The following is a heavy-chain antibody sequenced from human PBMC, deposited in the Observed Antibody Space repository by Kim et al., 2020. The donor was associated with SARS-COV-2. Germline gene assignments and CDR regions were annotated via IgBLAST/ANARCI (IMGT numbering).Heavy chain of an antibody. CDR1: GFTFDDYT. V-gene: IGHV3-43*01. CDR3: AKITEYCSSTGCYAGFDY. Sequence: GGSLRLSCAASGFTFDDYTMHWVRQAPGKGLEWVSLISWDGGSTYYADSVKGRFTISRDNSKNSLYLQMNSLRTEDTALYYCAKITEYCSSTGCYAGFDYWGQGTLVTVSS. J-gene: IGHJ4*02. CDR2: ISWDGGST. D-gene: IGHD2-2*01.